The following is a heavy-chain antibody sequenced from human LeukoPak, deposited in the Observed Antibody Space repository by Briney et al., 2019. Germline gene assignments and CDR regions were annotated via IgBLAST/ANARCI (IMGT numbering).Heavy chain of an antibody. CDR3: ARGLRYFDWLLSASWFDP. J-gene: IGHJ5*02. CDR2: IYYSGST. CDR1: GGSISSGDYY. V-gene: IGHV4-30-4*01. Sequence: PSQTLSLTCTVSGGSISSGDYYWSWIRQPPGKGLEWIGYIYYSGSTYYNPSLKSRVTISVDTSKNQFSLKLSSVTAADTAVYYSARGLRYFDWLLSASWFDPWGRGTLVTVSS. D-gene: IGHD3-9*01.